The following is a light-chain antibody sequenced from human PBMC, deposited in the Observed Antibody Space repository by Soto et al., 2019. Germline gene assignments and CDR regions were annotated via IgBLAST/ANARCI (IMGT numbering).Light chain of an antibody. CDR1: QSVSSSY. V-gene: IGKV3-20*01. CDR3: HQYGSSPT. Sequence: EIVLTQSPGTLSLSPGERATLSCRASQSVSSSYLAWYQQKPGQAPRLLIYGASSRATGIPDRFSGSGSGTDFTLTISRLEPEYFALYYCHQYGSSPTFGGGTKVAIK. J-gene: IGKJ4*01. CDR2: GAS.